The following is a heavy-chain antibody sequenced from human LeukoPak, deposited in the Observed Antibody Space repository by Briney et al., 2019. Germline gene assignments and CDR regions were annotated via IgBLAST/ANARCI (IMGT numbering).Heavy chain of an antibody. CDR3: ARVYSSGWYGYYFDY. CDR2: IYHSGST. CDR1: GGSISSGGYS. J-gene: IGHJ4*02. D-gene: IGHD6-19*01. Sequence: PSETLSLTCAASGGSISSGGYSWSWIRQPPGKGLEWIGYIYHSGSTYYNPSLKSRVTISVDRSKNQFSLKLSSVTAADTAVYYCARVYSSGWYGYYFDYWGQGTLVTVSS. V-gene: IGHV4-30-2*01.